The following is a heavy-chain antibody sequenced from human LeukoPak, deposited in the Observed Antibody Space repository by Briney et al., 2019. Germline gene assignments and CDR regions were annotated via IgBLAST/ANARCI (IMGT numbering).Heavy chain of an antibody. J-gene: IGHJ4*02. Sequence: SETLSLTCAVYGGSFSGYYWSWIRQPPGKGLEWIGEINHSGSTNYNPSLKSRVTISVDTSKNQFSLKLSSVTAADTAVYYCARFGSYFEYWGQGTLVTVSS. D-gene: IGHD3-10*01. CDR3: ARFGSYFEY. V-gene: IGHV4-34*01. CDR2: INHSGST. CDR1: GGSFSGYY.